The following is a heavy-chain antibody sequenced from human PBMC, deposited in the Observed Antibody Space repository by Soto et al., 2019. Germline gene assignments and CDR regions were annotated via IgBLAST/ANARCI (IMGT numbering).Heavy chain of an antibody. V-gene: IGHV3-15*01. CDR3: TTDLVWFGNLDAFDI. Sequence: EVQLVESGGGLVKPGGSLRLSCAASGFTFSNAWMSWVRQAPGKGLEWVGRIKSKTDGGTTDYAAPVKGRFTISRDDSKNTLYPQMNSLKTEDTAVYYCTTDLVWFGNLDAFDIWGQGTMVTVSS. CDR1: GFTFSNAW. J-gene: IGHJ3*02. CDR2: IKSKTDGGTT. D-gene: IGHD3-10*01.